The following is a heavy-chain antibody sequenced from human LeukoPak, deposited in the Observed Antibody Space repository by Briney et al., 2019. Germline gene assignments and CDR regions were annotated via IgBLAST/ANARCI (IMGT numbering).Heavy chain of an antibody. V-gene: IGHV3-74*01. CDR3: ARASSTSSYF. CDR2: INSDGSTT. D-gene: IGHD2-2*01. CDR1: GFTFSSYW. Sequence: PGGSLRLSCAASGFTFSSYWMHWVRHVPGKGLVWVSRINSDGSTTSYADSVKGRFTISRDNAKNTLYLQMNNLRAEDTAVYYCARASSTSSYFWGQGTLVTVSS. J-gene: IGHJ4*02.